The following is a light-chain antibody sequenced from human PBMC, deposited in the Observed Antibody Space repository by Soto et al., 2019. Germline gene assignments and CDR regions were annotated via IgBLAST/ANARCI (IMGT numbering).Light chain of an antibody. Sequence: QSALTQPRSVSGSPGQSLTISCTGTSSDIGTYNYVSWYQQHPGKAPKLMIYDVSKRPSGVPDRFSGSKSGNTASLTISGLQAEDEADYHCCSYAGSYSWVFGGGTKLTVL. CDR3: CSYAGSYSWV. V-gene: IGLV2-11*01. CDR1: SSDIGTYNY. CDR2: DVS. J-gene: IGLJ3*02.